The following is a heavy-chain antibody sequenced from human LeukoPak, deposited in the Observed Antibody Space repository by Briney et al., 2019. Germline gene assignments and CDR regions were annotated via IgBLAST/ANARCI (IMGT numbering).Heavy chain of an antibody. CDR3: ARDPSRYCSSTSCLGTGDWYFDL. V-gene: IGHV3-30*04. CDR1: GFTFSSYA. Sequence: GGSLRLSCAASGFTFSSYAMHWVRQAPGKGLEWVAVISYDGSNKYYADSVKGRFTISRDNSKNTLYLQMNSLRAEDTAVYYRARDPSRYCSSTSCLGTGDWYFDLWGRGTLVTVSS. J-gene: IGHJ2*01. CDR2: ISYDGSNK. D-gene: IGHD2-2*01.